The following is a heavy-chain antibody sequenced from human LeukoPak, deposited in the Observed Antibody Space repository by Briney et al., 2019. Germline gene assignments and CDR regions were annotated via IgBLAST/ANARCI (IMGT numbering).Heavy chain of an antibody. V-gene: IGHV4-59*12. Sequence: PSETLSLTCTVSGGSISSYYWSWIRQPPGKGLEWIGYIYYSGSTNYNPSLKSRVTMSVDTSKNQFSLKLSSVTAADTAVYYCATDHPEGSPGGWGQGTLVTVSS. J-gene: IGHJ4*02. CDR2: IYYSGST. D-gene: IGHD4-23*01. CDR3: ATDHPEGSPGG. CDR1: GGSISSYY.